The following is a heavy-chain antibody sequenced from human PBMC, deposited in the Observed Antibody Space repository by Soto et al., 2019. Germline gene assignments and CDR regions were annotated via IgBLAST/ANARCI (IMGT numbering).Heavy chain of an antibody. CDR2: IRNKVNSQTT. J-gene: IGHJ2*01. D-gene: IGHD2-8*01. CDR3: ARGYCSNGVCYRYIDL. V-gene: IGHV3-72*01. CDR1: GFTFSDHY. Sequence: EVQLVESGGGLVQPGGSLRLSCAASGFTFSDHYMDWVRQAPGKGLEWVGRIRNKVNSQTTEYAASVKGSFTISRDDSKNSLYLQMNSLKTEDTAVYYCARGYCSNGVCYRYIDLWGRGTLVTVSS.